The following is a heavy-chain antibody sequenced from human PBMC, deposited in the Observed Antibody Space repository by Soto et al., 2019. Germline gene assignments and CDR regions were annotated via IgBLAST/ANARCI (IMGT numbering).Heavy chain of an antibody. J-gene: IGHJ4*02. CDR2: ISTYNGNT. D-gene: IGHD3-22*01. CDR1: GYTFTTYG. CDR3: ARTFYDSSGSKFDY. V-gene: IGHV1-18*01. Sequence: QVQLVQSGAEVKKPVASVKVSCKASGYTFTTYGISWMRQAPGQGPEWMGWISTYNGNTNYAQMFQGRVTMTTDTSTSTAYMELRSLRSDDTAVYYCARTFYDSSGSKFDYWGQGTRVTVSS.